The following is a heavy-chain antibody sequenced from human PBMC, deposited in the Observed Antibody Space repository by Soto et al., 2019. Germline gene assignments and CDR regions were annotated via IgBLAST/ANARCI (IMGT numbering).Heavy chain of an antibody. J-gene: IGHJ4*02. CDR2: IYPGDSDT. Sequence: GGSLRLSCAASGDSFTSYWIGWVRQMPGKGLEWMGIIYPGDSDTRYSPSFQGQVTISADKSISTAYLQWSSLKASDTAMYYCARPTVTHRDYFDYWGQGTLVTVSS. D-gene: IGHD4-17*01. V-gene: IGHV5-51*01. CDR3: ARPTVTHRDYFDY. CDR1: GDSFTSYW.